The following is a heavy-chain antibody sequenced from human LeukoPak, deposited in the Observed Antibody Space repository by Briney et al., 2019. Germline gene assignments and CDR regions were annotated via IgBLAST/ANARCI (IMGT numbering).Heavy chain of an antibody. V-gene: IGHV3-23*01. CDR1: GFTFSSYA. Sequence: GGSLRLSCAASGFTFSSYAMSWVRQAPGKGLEWVSAISGSGGSTYYADSVKDRFTISRDNSKNTLYLQMNSLRAEDTAVYYCAKAWKQWLVLDWFDPWGQGTLVTVSS. J-gene: IGHJ5*02. D-gene: IGHD6-19*01. CDR3: AKAWKQWLVLDWFDP. CDR2: ISGSGGST.